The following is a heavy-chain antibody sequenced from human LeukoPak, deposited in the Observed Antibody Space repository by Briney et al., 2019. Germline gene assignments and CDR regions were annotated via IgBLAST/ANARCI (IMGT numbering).Heavy chain of an antibody. CDR2: INAGNGNT. CDR3: ARDLKMQLWLLYYYYGMDV. V-gene: IGHV1-3*01. Sequence: ASVKVSCKASGYTFTSYAMHWVRQAPGQRLEWMGWINAGNGNTKYSQKFQGRVTITRDTSASTAYMELSSLRSEDTAVYYCARDLKMQLWLLYYYYGMDVWGQGTTVTVSS. J-gene: IGHJ6*02. D-gene: IGHD5-18*01. CDR1: GYTFTSYA.